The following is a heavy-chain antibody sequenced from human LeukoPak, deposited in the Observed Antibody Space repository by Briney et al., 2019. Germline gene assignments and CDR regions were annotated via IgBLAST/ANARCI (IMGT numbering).Heavy chain of an antibody. V-gene: IGHV3-23*01. J-gene: IGHJ4*02. Sequence: GGPLRLSCAASGFTFSSYAMSWVRQAPGKGLEWVSAISGSGGSTYYADSVKGRFTISRDNSKNTLYLQMNSLRAEDTAVYYCAKDLYCSGGSCYSGVKDYWGQGTLVTVSS. CDR3: AKDLYCSGGSCYSGVKDY. D-gene: IGHD2-15*01. CDR2: ISGSGGST. CDR1: GFTFSSYA.